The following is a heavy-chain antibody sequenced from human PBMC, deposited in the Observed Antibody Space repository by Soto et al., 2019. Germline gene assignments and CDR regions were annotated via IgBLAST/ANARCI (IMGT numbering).Heavy chain of an antibody. V-gene: IGHV6-1*01. J-gene: IGHJ5*02. CDR3: AKGDNLGPKTGYAFDP. Sequence: QVQLQQSGAGLVRPSQTLSLTCSISGDSVSSNTASWNWIRQSPSRGLEWLGRTFFRSQWYNDYAVSVHRRIIINPDTSKNQFSLHLNSVTPEDTAVYYCAKGDNLGPKTGYAFDPGGQGTLVAVSS. D-gene: IGHD5-12*01. CDR2: TFFRSQWYN. CDR1: GDSVSSNTAS.